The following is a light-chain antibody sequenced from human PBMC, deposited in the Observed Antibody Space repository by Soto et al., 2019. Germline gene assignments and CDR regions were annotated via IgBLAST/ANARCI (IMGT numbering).Light chain of an antibody. J-gene: IGKJ1*01. CDR3: HAYLQLLPGL. CDR1: QSVSSSY. CDR2: GAS. V-gene: IGKV3D-7*01. Sequence: PGTLSLSTGARATLSSRASQSVSSSYLAWYQQKPGQTPRLLIYGASTRASGVPAKFSGSGSGTEFTLTISSLQSEDFAIHYCHAYLQLLPGLFGQVAKAAIK.